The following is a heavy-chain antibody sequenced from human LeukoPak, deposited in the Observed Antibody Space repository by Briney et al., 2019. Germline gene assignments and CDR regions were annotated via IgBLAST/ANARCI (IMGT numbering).Heavy chain of an antibody. CDR2: INHSGSP. Sequence: SETLSLTCAVYGGSFSGYYWSWIRQPPGKGLEWIGEINHSGSPYYTPSLKSRVTISIDRSKNQFSLNLNSVTAADTAVYYCARAGAAYYYGMDVWGQGTTVTVSS. CDR3: ARAGAAYYYGMDV. J-gene: IGHJ6*02. CDR1: GGSFSGYY. D-gene: IGHD3-10*01. V-gene: IGHV4-34*01.